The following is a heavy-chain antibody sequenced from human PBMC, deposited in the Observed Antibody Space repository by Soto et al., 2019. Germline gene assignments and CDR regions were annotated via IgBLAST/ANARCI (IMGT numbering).Heavy chain of an antibody. V-gene: IGHV4-31*03. CDR1: GGSISSGGYY. J-gene: IGHJ5*02. D-gene: IGHD4-17*01. CDR3: ARKVTVRGVDP. CDR2: IYYSGST. Sequence: QVQLQESGPGLVKPSQTLSLTCTVSGGSISSGGYYWSWIRQHPGKGLEWIGYIYYSGSTYYNPSLKSRVTISVDTAKNQCSLKLSSVTAADTAVYYCARKVTVRGVDPWGQGTLVTVSS.